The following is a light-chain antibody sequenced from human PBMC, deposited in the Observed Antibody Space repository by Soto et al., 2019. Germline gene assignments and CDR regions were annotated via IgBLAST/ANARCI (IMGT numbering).Light chain of an antibody. CDR3: QQYGSSPLIT. V-gene: IGKV3-20*01. Sequence: EIVLTQSPGTLSLSPGERATLSCRASQSVSSSYLAWYQQKPGQAPRLLIYGASSRATGNPDRFSGSGSGTDFTLTISRLEPEDFAVYYCQQYGSSPLITFGPGTKVDIK. CDR2: GAS. CDR1: QSVSSSY. J-gene: IGKJ3*01.